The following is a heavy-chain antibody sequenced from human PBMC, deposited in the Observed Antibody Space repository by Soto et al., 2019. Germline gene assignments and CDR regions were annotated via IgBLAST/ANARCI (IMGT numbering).Heavy chain of an antibody. Sequence: VQLVESGGGVVQPGRSLRLSCAASGFTFSSYAMHWVRQAPGKGLEWVAVISYDGSNKYYADSVKGRFTISRDNSKNTLYLQMNSLRAEDTAVYYCARDRYDSRPPYWYFDLWGRGTLVTVSS. CDR1: GFTFSSYA. D-gene: IGHD3-3*01. V-gene: IGHV3-30-3*01. J-gene: IGHJ2*01. CDR3: ARDRYDSRPPYWYFDL. CDR2: ISYDGSNK.